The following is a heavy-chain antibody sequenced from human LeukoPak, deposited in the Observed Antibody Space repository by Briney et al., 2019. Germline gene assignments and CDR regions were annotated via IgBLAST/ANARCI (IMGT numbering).Heavy chain of an antibody. V-gene: IGHV1-18*04. Sequence: ASVKVSCKASGYTFTGYYMHWVRQAPGQGLEWMGWINPNSGNTNYAQKLQGRVTMTTDTSTSTAYMELRSLRSDDTAVYYCARGLLVGYSGYDYFDYWGQGTLVTVSS. J-gene: IGHJ4*02. CDR2: INPNSGNT. D-gene: IGHD5-12*01. CDR1: GYTFTGYY. CDR3: ARGLLVGYSGYDYFDY.